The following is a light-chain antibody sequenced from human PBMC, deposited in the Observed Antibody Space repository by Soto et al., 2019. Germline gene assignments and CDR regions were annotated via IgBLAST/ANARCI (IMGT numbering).Light chain of an antibody. CDR2: EGS. CDR3: CSYAGSSTS. Sequence: QSALTQPASVSVSPGQSITISCTGTSSDVGSYNLVSWYQQHPGKAPKLMIYEGSKRPSGVSNRFSGSKSGNTASLTISGLQAEDEADYYCCSYAGSSTSFGTGTKVTVL. CDR1: SSDVGSYNL. V-gene: IGLV2-23*01. J-gene: IGLJ1*01.